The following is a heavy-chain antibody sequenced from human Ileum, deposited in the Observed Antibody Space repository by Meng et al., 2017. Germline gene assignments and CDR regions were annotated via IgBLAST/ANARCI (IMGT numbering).Heavy chain of an antibody. D-gene: IGHD7-27*01. J-gene: IGHJ4*02. V-gene: IGHV4-61*08. Sequence: QVHLQGAGPRPWRPSETLSLICPVAGGTVRNSDYQWGWIRHPPGKGLEWIGYAGTNYNPSLKSRVTISVDTSKRQFSLKLTSVTAADTAVYYCARDHWGSLDYWGQGILVTVSS. CDR1: GGTVRNSDYQ. CDR3: ARDHWGSLDY. CDR2: AGT.